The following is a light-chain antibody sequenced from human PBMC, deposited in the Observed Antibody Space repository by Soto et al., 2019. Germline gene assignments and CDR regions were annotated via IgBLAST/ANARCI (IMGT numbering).Light chain of an antibody. Sequence: ALTQPASVSGSPGHSITISCTGTSSDVGSYNYVSWYQQHPGKAPKLMIYEVSDRPSGISSRFSGSKSGNTASLTISGLQTEDEADYYCSSYTSSSTLFGTGTKVTVL. CDR3: SSYTSSSTL. J-gene: IGLJ1*01. CDR1: SSDVGSYNY. V-gene: IGLV2-14*01. CDR2: EVS.